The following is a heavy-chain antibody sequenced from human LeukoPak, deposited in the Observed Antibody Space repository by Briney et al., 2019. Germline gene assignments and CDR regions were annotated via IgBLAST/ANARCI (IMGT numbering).Heavy chain of an antibody. Sequence: AETLSLTGTVSGCSFSSGSYYWSWIRQRPGKGLEGIGNIYYSGSTNYNPSLKSRVTISVDTSKNQFSLKLSSVTAADTAVYYCARHLGYYDIMTGYRGGNWFDPWGQGTLVTVSS. CDR1: GCSFSSGSYY. D-gene: IGHD3-9*01. V-gene: IGHV4-61*01. CDR2: IYYSGST. J-gene: IGHJ5*02. CDR3: ARHLGYYDIMTGYRGGNWFDP.